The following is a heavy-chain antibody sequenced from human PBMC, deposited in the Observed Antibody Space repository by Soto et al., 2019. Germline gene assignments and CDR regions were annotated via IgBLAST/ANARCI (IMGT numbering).Heavy chain of an antibody. J-gene: IGHJ6*02. CDR3: ARVGVLRFLEWLLPYYYYYGMDV. V-gene: IGHV3-21*01. CDR1: GFTFSSYS. CDR2: ISSSSNYI. Sequence: GSLRLSCAASGFTFSSYSMNWVRQAPGKGLEWVSSISSSSNYIYYADSVKGRFTISRDNAKNSLYLQMNSLRAEDTAVYYCARVGVLRFLEWLLPYYYYYGMDVWGQGTTVTVSS. D-gene: IGHD3-3*01.